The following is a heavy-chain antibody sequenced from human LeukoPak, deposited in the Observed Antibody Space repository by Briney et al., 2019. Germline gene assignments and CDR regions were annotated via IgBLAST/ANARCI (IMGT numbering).Heavy chain of an antibody. Sequence: PSETLSLTCSVSGGSITSYYWSWIRRPAGKGLEWIGRIYSSGITNYSPSLKRRVTMSVDTSKNQLSLKLTSVTAADTAVYYCARDTWEGSGSYWADWGQGTLVTVSS. D-gene: IGHD3-10*01. V-gene: IGHV4-4*07. CDR3: ARDTWEGSGSYWAD. J-gene: IGHJ4*02. CDR1: GGSITSYY. CDR2: IYSSGIT.